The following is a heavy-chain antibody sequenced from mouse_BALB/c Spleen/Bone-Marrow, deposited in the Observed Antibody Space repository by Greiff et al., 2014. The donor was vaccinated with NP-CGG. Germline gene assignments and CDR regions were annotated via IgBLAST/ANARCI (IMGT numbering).Heavy chain of an antibody. CDR3: ARSAYYGSSYGAMDY. Sequence: QVQLKESGPELVKPGASVKISCTGSGYAFSSSWMNWVKQRPGQGLEWIGRIYPGDGDTNSNGRFKGKATLTADRSSNTAYMQLSSLTSVDSAVYFCARSAYYGSSYGAMDYWGQGTSVTVS. CDR1: GYAFSSSW. D-gene: IGHD1-1*01. J-gene: IGHJ4*01. V-gene: IGHV1-82*01. CDR2: IYPGDGDT.